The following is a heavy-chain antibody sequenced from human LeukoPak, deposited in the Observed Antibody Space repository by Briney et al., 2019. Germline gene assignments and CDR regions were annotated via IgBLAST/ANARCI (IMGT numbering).Heavy chain of an antibody. Sequence: GGSLRLSCAASGFTFDDYAMHWVRQAPGKGVEWVSGISWNSGSIGYADSVKGRFTISRDNAKNSLYLQMNSLRAEDTALYYCAKESPYSDPYYFDYWGQGTLVTVSS. CDR3: AKESPYSDPYYFDY. J-gene: IGHJ4*02. D-gene: IGHD4-11*01. CDR2: ISWNSGSI. CDR1: GFTFDDYA. V-gene: IGHV3-9*01.